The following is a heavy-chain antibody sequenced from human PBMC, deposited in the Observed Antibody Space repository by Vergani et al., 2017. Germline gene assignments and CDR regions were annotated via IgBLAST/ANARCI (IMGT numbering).Heavy chain of an antibody. CDR3: ARLYGRDSSRSKYFDY. CDR1: GYSFTNYW. V-gene: IGHV5-51*01. J-gene: IGHJ4*02. D-gene: IGHD3-22*01. Sequence: VQLVQSGAEVKKPGESLKISCQISGYSFTNYWIGWVRQMPGKGLEWMGIIHPADSDTRYSPSFQGQVTISVDKSISTAYLQRCSLRASDSAMYYCARLYGRDSSRSKYFDYWGQGTLVTVSS. CDR2: IHPADSDT.